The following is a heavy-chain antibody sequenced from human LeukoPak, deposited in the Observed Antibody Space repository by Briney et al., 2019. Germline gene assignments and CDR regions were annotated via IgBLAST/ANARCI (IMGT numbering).Heavy chain of an antibody. Sequence: SETLSLTCAVYGGSFSGYYWSWIRQPPGKGLEWIGEINHSGSTNYNPSLKSRVTISVDTSKNQFSLKLSSVTAADTAVYYCARRKGIAAQHAPRRVRFNWFHPWRQGTMLTVPS. D-gene: IGHD6-6*01. CDR3: ARRKGIAAQHAPRRVRFNWFHP. V-gene: IGHV4-34*01. J-gene: IGHJ5*02. CDR2: INHSGST. CDR1: GGSFSGYY.